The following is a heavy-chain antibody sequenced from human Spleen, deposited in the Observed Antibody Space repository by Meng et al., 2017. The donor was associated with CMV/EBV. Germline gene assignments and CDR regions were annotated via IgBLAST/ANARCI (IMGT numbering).Heavy chain of an antibody. CDR1: FSTYW. CDR3: AKDHSLYYDFWSGPPPYFDS. D-gene: IGHD3-3*01. J-gene: IGHJ4*02. CDR2: IKQDGSEK. V-gene: IGHV3-7*01. Sequence: FSTYWMSWVRQAPGKGLEWVANIKQDGSEKYYVDSVKGRFTISRDNAKNSLYLQMNSLRAEDTAVYYCAKDHSLYYDFWSGPPPYFDSWGQGTLVTVSS.